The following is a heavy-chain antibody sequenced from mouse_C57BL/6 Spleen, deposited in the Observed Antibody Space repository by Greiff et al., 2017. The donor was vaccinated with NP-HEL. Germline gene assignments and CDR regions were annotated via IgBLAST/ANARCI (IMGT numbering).Heavy chain of an antibody. CDR3: TGLRQGDYYAMDY. V-gene: IGHV14-4*01. D-gene: IGHD2-2*01. J-gene: IGHJ4*01. Sequence: EVQLQQSGAELVRPGASVKLSCTASGFNIKDDYMHWVKQRPEQGLEWIGWIDPENGDTEYASKFQGKATITADTSSNTAYLQLSSLTSEDTAVYYCTGLRQGDYYAMDYWGQGTSVTVSS. CDR1: GFNIKDDY. CDR2: IDPENGDT.